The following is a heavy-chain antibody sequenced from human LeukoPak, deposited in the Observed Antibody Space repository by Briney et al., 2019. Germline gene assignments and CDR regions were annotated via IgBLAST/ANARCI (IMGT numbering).Heavy chain of an antibody. CDR3: ARLVRWYQGGYSDY. CDR2: MSYDGSNK. V-gene: IGHV3-30-3*01. D-gene: IGHD4-23*01. Sequence: GGSLRLSCAASGFTFSSYAMSWVRQAPGKGLEWVAVMSYDGSNKFYADSVKGRFTISRDNSKNTLYLQMNSLRTEDTAVYYCARLVRWYQGGYSDYWGQGTLVTVSS. CDR1: GFTFSSYA. J-gene: IGHJ4*02.